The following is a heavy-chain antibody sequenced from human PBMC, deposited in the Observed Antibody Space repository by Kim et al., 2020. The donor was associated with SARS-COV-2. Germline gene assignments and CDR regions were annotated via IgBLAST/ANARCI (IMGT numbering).Heavy chain of an antibody. CDR2: INHSGST. Sequence: SETLSLTCAVYGGSFSGYYWSWIRQPPGKGLEWIGEINHSGSTNYNPSLKSRVTISVDTSKNQFSLKLSSVTAADTAVYYCASGCLIAVAGTLIPYYYYYMDVWGKGTTVTVSS. CDR1: GGSFSGYY. J-gene: IGHJ6*03. CDR3: ASGCLIAVAGTLIPYYYYYMDV. V-gene: IGHV4-34*01. D-gene: IGHD6-19*01.